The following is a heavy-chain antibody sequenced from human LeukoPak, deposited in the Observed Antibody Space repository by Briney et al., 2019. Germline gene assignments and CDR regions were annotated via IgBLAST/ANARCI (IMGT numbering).Heavy chain of an antibody. CDR2: IWYDGSNK. D-gene: IGHD1-26*01. J-gene: IGHJ4*02. V-gene: IGHV3-33*06. CDR3: ENDPSGRWSGSYVDY. Sequence: PGGSLRLSCAASGFTFSSYGMHWVRQAPGKGLEWVAVIWYDGSNKYYADSVKGRFTISRDNSKNTLYLQTNSLRAEATAVYYCENDPSGRWSGSYVDYWGQGTLVTVSS. CDR1: GFTFSSYG.